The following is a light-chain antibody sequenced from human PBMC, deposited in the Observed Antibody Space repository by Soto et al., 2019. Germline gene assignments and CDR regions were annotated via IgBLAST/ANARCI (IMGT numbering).Light chain of an antibody. CDR1: QSLLHRDGRTY. Sequence: DVVLTQTPLSSPVTLGQPASISCRSSQSLLHRDGRTYLSWLQQRPGQPPRLLIHQVSNRLSGVPDRFSGSVAGTDFTLKITRVEADDVGVYYCMQASHFPPYTFGQGTKLEIE. J-gene: IGKJ2*01. V-gene: IGKV2-24*01. CDR3: MQASHFPPYT. CDR2: QVS.